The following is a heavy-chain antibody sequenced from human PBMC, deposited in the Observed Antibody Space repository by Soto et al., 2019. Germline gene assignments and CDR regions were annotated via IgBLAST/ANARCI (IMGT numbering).Heavy chain of an antibody. CDR3: ARDREYYFDY. CDR2: ISYDGSNK. V-gene: IGHV3-30-3*01. J-gene: IGHJ4*02. CDR1: GFTFSSYA. D-gene: IGHD3-10*01. Sequence: GGSLRLSCAASGFTFSSYAMHWVRQAPGKGLEWVAVISYDGSNKYYADSVKGRFTISRDNSKNTLYLQMNSLRAEDTAVYYCARDREYYFDYWGQGTLVTVSS.